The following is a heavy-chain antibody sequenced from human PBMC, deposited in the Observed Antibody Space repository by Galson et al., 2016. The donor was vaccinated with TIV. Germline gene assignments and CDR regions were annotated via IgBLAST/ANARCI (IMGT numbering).Heavy chain of an antibody. CDR3: ARGPEYYDFWSGFSGDYFDY. D-gene: IGHD3-3*01. Sequence: SVKVSCKGSGYTFTSYYIHWVRQAPGQGLEWMGRINPSGGDATYAQKFQGRVILTRDTSTSTVFLQTNGLRADDTAVYYCARGPEYYDFWSGFSGDYFDYWGQGTLVTVSS. CDR2: INPSGGDA. CDR1: GYTFTSYY. J-gene: IGHJ4*02. V-gene: IGHV1-46*01.